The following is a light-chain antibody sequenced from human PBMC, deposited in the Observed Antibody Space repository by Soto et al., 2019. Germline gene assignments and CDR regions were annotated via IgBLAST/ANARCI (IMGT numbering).Light chain of an antibody. CDR1: QDISVY. J-gene: IGKJ5*01. V-gene: IGKV1-27*01. CDR2: IAS. CDR3: QKFNTAPLT. Sequence: DIQMTQSPSSLSASVGDRVTITCRASQDISVYLAWYQQKPGKVPKLLIYIASTLPSGVPSRFSGSGSGTDFTLTISSPQPEDVATFFCQKFNTAPLTFGQGTRLEMK.